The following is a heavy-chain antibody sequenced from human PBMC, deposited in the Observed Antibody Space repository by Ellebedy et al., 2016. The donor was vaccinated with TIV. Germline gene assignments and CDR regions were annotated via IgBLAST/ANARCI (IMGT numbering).Heavy chain of an antibody. Sequence: GGSLRLSXAASGFTFGDYGMHWVRQAPGKGLEWVSGISWSGSIGYADSVKGRFTISRDNAKNSLYLQMNSLRAEDTALYYCAKDLAGTTGGFDYWGQGALVTVSS. V-gene: IGHV3-9*01. D-gene: IGHD1-1*01. CDR2: ISWSGSI. CDR1: GFTFGDYG. CDR3: AKDLAGTTGGFDY. J-gene: IGHJ4*02.